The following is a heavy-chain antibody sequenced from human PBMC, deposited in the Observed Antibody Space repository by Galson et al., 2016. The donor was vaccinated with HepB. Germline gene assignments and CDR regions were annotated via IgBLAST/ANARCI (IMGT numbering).Heavy chain of an antibody. CDR3: AREEEGGRSGRFDF. CDR1: GFTFNNFD. Sequence: SLRLSCAASGFTFNNFDMSWVRQAPGKGLQWVSVISGSGHSTYYADSVRGRFTTSRTNSRKTIYLQMNSLRVEDTAVYYCAREEEGGRSGRFDFWGQGTLVTVSS. D-gene: IGHD5-12*01. V-gene: IGHV3-23*01. J-gene: IGHJ4*02. CDR2: ISGSGHST.